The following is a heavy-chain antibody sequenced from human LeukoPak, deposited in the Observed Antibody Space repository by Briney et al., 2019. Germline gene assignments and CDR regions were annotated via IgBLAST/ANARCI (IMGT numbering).Heavy chain of an antibody. CDR2: IYYSGST. V-gene: IGHV4-59*11. CDR3: ARTPDISTGPGVSDI. J-gene: IGHJ3*02. CDR1: GGSISSHY. D-gene: IGHD3-9*01. Sequence: SETLSLTCTVSGGSISSHYWSWIRQPPGKGLEWIGYIYYSGSTNYNPSLKSRVTISVDTSKKQFSLKLRSVTAADTAVYYCARTPDISTGPGVSDIWGQGTMVTVSS.